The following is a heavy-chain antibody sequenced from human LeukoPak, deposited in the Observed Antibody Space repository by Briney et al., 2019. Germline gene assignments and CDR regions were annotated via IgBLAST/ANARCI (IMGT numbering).Heavy chain of an antibody. Sequence: GGSLRLSCAASGFTFSSYAMHWVRQAPGKGLEWVSAISGSGGSTYYADSVKGRFTISRDNSKNTLYLQMNSLRAEDTAVYYCAKDLGYCSSTSCHSPDYWGQGTLVTVSS. CDR3: AKDLGYCSSTSCHSPDY. J-gene: IGHJ4*02. CDR1: GFTFSSYA. V-gene: IGHV3-23*01. D-gene: IGHD2-2*01. CDR2: ISGSGGST.